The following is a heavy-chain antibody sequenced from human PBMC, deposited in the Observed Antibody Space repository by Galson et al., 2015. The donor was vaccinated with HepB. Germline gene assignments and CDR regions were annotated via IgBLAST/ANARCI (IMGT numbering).Heavy chain of an antibody. CDR3: ARSGGSYSGADAFDI. CDR2: INPNSGGT. Sequence: SVKVSCKASGYTLTGYYMHWVRQAPGQGLEWMGRINPNSGGTNYAQKFQGRVTMTRDTSISTAYMELSRLGSDDTAVYYCARSGGSYSGADAFDIWGQGTMVTVSS. CDR1: GYTLTGYY. D-gene: IGHD1-26*01. V-gene: IGHV1-2*06. J-gene: IGHJ3*02.